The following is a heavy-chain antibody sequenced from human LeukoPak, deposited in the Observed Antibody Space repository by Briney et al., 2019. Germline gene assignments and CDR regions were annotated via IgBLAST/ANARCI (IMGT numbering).Heavy chain of an antibody. V-gene: IGHV3-23*01. CDR2: IMIGGDGK. CDR1: GFTFNNYA. Sequence: GGSLRLSCAGSGFTFNNYAMSWVRRAPRKGLEWVSTIMIGGDGKHYADSVKGRFTISRDNSKNTLYLQMNSLRAEDTAVYYCARDYGDYWGQGTLVTVSS. D-gene: IGHD4-17*01. CDR3: ARDYGDY. J-gene: IGHJ4*02.